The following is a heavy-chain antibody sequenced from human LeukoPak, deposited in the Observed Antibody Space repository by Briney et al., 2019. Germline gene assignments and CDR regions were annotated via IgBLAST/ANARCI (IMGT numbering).Heavy chain of an antibody. CDR2: IKQDGSEK. CDR1: GFTFSSYW. D-gene: IGHD6-6*01. Sequence: PGGSLRLSCAASGFTFSSYWMSWVRQAPGKGLEGVANIKQDGSEKYYVDSVKGRFTISRDNDKNSLYLQMNSLRAEDTAVYYCASRSIAARQAVVSDYWGQGTLVTVSS. CDR3: ASRSIAARQAVVSDY. J-gene: IGHJ4*02. V-gene: IGHV3-7*01.